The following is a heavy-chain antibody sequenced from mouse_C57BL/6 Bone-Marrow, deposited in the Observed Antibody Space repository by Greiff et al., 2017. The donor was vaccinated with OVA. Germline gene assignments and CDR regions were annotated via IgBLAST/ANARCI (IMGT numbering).Heavy chain of an antibody. V-gene: IGHV2-2*01. Sequence: VQLQQSGPGLVQPSQSLSITCTVSGFSLTSYGVHWVRQSPGKGLEWLGVTWSGGSTDYNAAFISSLSISKDNSKGQVFFKMNSMQADNTAIYYCARKDYGSSYEYYAMDYWGQGTSVTVSS. CDR2: TWSGGST. CDR3: ARKDYGSSYEYYAMDY. CDR1: GFSLTSYG. J-gene: IGHJ4*01. D-gene: IGHD1-1*01.